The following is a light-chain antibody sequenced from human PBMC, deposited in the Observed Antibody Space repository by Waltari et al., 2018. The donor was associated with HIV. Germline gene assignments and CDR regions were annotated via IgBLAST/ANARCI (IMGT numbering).Light chain of an antibody. J-gene: IGLJ2*01. CDR1: SSNIVTNY. CDR3: AAWDDSLSAWL. CDR2: HTN. V-gene: IGLV1-47*01. Sequence: QSVLTQSHSASGTPGQRVTISCSGSSSNIVTNYVSWYKQFPGTAPELVVYHTNQRPLGVPDRFSGSKSGTSASLAISGLRSEDEADYYCAAWDDSLSAWLFGGGTRLNVL.